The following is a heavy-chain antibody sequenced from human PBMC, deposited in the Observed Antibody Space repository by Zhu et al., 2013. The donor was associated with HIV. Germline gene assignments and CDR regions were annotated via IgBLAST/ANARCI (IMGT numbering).Heavy chain of an antibody. Sequence: QVQLVQSGAEVKKPGSSVKVSCKASGGTFSSYAISWVRQAPGQGLEWMGGIIPIFGTANYAQKFQGRVTITADESTSTAYMELSSLRSEDTAVYYCASIRGLGYDYYYYGMDVWGQGTTGHRLL. J-gene: IGHJ6*02. CDR1: GGTFSSYA. D-gene: IGHD5-12*01. CDR2: IIPIFGTA. CDR3: ASIRGLGYDYYYYGMDV. V-gene: IGHV1-69*01.